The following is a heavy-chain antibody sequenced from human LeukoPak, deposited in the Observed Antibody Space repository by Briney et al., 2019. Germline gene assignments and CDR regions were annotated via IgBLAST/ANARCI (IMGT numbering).Heavy chain of an antibody. CDR1: GGSISSYY. J-gene: IGHJ5*02. CDR3: ARQGESDYGAADWFDP. CDR2: IYYSGST. D-gene: IGHD4-17*01. V-gene: IGHV4-59*08. Sequence: SETLSLTCTVSGGSISSYYWSWIRQPPGKGLEWIGYIYYSGSTNYNPSLKSRVTISVDTSKNQFSLKLSSVTAADTAVYYCARQGESDYGAADWFDPWGQGTLVTVSS.